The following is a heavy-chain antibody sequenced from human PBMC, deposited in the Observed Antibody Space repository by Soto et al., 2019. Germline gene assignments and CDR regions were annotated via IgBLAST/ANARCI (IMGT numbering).Heavy chain of an antibody. CDR3: ARGGSDSSGYYADAEYFQH. J-gene: IGHJ1*01. CDR1: GFTFSSYS. D-gene: IGHD3-22*01. V-gene: IGHV3-21*01. Sequence: EVQLVESGGGLVKPGGSLRLSCAASGFTFSSYSMNWVRQAPGKGLEWVSSISSSSSYIYYADSVKGRLTISRDNAKNALYLQMNSLRAEDTAVYYCARGGSDSSGYYADAEYFQHWGQGTLVTVSS. CDR2: ISSSSSYI.